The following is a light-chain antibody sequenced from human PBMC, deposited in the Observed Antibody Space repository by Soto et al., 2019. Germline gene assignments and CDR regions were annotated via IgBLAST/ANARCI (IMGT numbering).Light chain of an antibody. CDR1: QSVSSSY. J-gene: IGKJ1*01. CDR2: GAS. CDR3: QQYGISPET. Sequence: EIVLTQSPGTLSLSPGERATLSCRASQSVSSSYLAWYQQKPGQAPRLLIYGASSRATGIPDRFSGSGSGTDFTLTMSRLELEDFAVYYCQQYGISPETFGQGTKVEIK. V-gene: IGKV3-20*01.